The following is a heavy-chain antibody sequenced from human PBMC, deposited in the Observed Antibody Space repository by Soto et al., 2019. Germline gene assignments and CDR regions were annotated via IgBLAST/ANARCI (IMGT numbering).Heavy chain of an antibody. CDR1: GFTFSSYG. J-gene: IGHJ6*02. V-gene: IGHV3-30*18. CDR2: ISYDGRNK. D-gene: IGHD2-21*02. CDR3: AKDHDSYCGGDCTNYYYYAMDV. Sequence: PGGSLRLSCAASGFTFSSYGMHWVRQAPGKGLEWVAVISYDGRNKYYADSVKGRFTISRDNSKNTLYLQMNSLRAEDTAVYYCAKDHDSYCGGDCTNYYYYAMDVWGQGTTVTVSS.